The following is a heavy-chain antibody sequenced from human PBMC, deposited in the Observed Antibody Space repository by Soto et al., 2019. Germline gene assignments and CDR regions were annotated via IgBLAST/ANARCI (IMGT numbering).Heavy chain of an antibody. CDR2: IYYSGST. CDR1: GGSISSCGYY. J-gene: IGHJ6*02. V-gene: IGHV4-31*03. CDR3: ARDQYYSPTHRGGYYGMDV. D-gene: IGHD4-4*01. Sequence: PSETLSLTCTVSGGSISSCGYYGSWIRQHPGKGLEWIGYIYYSGSTYYNPSLKSRVTISVDTSKNQFSLKLSSVTAADTAVYYCARDQYYSPTHRGGYYGMDVWGQGTTVTVSS.